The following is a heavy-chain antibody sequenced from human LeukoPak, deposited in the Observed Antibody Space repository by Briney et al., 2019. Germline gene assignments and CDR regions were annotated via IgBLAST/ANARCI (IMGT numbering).Heavy chain of an antibody. Sequence: GGSLRLSCAASGFSFSSYLMSWVRQAPGKGLDWVSAISGSGGSTYYADPVKGRFTISRDNSKNTLYLQMNSLRAEDTAVYYCAKLSGYDWDGFDYWGQGTLVTVSS. D-gene: IGHD5-12*01. J-gene: IGHJ4*02. V-gene: IGHV3-23*01. CDR2: ISGSGGST. CDR3: AKLSGYDWDGFDY. CDR1: GFSFSSYL.